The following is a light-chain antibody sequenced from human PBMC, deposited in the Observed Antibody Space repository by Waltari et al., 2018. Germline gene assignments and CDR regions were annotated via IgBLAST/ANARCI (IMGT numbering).Light chain of an antibody. CDR3: NSRDISDKHPYV. CDR2: CRH. Sequence: SSELTHDPAVSVALGQTVRITCQGDSLMSFYASWYHQKPGQAPVLVFYCRHNRPSGIPDRFSGSSSGKTASLTISGAQAEDEADYYCNSRDISDKHPYVFGPGTKVTVL. CDR1: SLMSFY. V-gene: IGLV3-19*01. J-gene: IGLJ1*01.